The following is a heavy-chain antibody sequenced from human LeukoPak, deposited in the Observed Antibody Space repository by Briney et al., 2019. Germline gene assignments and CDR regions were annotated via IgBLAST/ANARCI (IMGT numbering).Heavy chain of an antibody. J-gene: IGHJ4*02. Sequence: GRSLRLSCAASGFTFNRYAMHWVRQAPGKGLEWMSVISYDGDNNYYSDSVKGRFTISRDNSKNTIYLQMNSLRPEDTALYYCAREESYYNSAGYRRHFDYWGQGTQVTVSS. D-gene: IGHD3-10*01. CDR3: AREESYYNSAGYRRHFDY. V-gene: IGHV3-30*01. CDR2: ISYDGDNN. CDR1: GFTFNRYA.